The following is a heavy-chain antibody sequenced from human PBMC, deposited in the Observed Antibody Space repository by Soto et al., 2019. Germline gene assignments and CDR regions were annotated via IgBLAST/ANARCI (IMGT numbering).Heavy chain of an antibody. Sequence: QITLKASGPTLVKPTQTLTLTCSFSGFSLTTSGAGVAWLRQPPGKALEWLAVMYWNDDKRYSPSLKSRLTITKDTYMHRVVLTLTDMDPVDTATYSCAHFSGYEQFDYWGQGTLVTVSS. CDR3: AHFSGYEQFDY. V-gene: IGHV2-5*01. CDR2: MYWNDDK. J-gene: IGHJ4*02. D-gene: IGHD5-12*01. CDR1: GFSLTTSGAG.